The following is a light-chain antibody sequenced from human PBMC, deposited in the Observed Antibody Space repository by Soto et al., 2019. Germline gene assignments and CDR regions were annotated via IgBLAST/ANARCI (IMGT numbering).Light chain of an antibody. Sequence: EIVLTQSPGTLSLSPGERATLSCRASQSVSSSYLAWYQQKPGQAPRVIMYGASRRATGIPDRFSGGGSGPDFTLTISRLEPEDFAVYFCQQYAGPPTTFGQGTRLEIK. V-gene: IGKV3-20*01. CDR2: GAS. CDR1: QSVSSSY. CDR3: QQYAGPPTT. J-gene: IGKJ5*01.